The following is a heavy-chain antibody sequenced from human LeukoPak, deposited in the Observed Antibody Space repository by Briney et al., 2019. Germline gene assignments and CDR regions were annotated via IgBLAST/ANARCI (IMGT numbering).Heavy chain of an antibody. CDR3: ARVRAITMIVVVTSPHYGMDV. D-gene: IGHD3-22*01. Sequence: ASVKVSCKASGYTFTSYGIIWVRQAPGQGLEWMGWISAYNGNTNYAQKLQGRVTMTTDTSTSTAYMELRSLRSDDTAVYYCARVRAITMIVVVTSPHYGMDVWGQGTTVTVSS. CDR2: ISAYNGNT. J-gene: IGHJ6*02. V-gene: IGHV1-18*01. CDR1: GYTFTSYG.